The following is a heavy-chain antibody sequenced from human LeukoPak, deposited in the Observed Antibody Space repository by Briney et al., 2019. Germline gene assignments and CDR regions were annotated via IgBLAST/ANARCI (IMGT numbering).Heavy chain of an antibody. Sequence: SETLSLTCTVSGGSISSSSYYWGWIRQPPGKGLEWIGSIYYSGSTYYNPSLKSRVTISVDTSKNQFSLKLSSVTAADTAVYYCARIIMVRGVITTGTTGSYYFQYWGQGTLVTVSS. CDR3: ARIIMVRGVITTGTTGSYYFQY. CDR2: IYYSGST. J-gene: IGHJ4*02. CDR1: GGSISSSSYY. V-gene: IGHV4-39*01. D-gene: IGHD3-10*01.